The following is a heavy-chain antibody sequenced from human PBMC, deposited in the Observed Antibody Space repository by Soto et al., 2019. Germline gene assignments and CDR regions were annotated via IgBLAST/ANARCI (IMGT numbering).Heavy chain of an antibody. CDR2: IDPSDSYT. CDR3: ASEGAGAYYYYGMDV. J-gene: IGHJ6*02. D-gene: IGHD7-27*01. Sequence: GESLKISCKGSGYSFTSYWISWVRQMPGKGLEWMGRIDPSDSYTNYSPSFQGHVTILADKSISTAYLQWSSLKASDTAMYYCASEGAGAYYYYGMDVWGQGTTVTVSS. V-gene: IGHV5-10-1*01. CDR1: GYSFTSYW.